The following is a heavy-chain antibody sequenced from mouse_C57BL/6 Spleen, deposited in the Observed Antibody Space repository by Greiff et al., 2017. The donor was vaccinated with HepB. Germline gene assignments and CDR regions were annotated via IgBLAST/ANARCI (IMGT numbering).Heavy chain of an antibody. D-gene: IGHD2-1*01. CDR2: IDPSDSET. J-gene: IGHJ3*01. V-gene: IGHV1-52*01. CDR3: ARNYYGNPLGFAY. CDR1: GYTFTSYW. Sequence: QVQLQQPGAELVRPGSSVKLSCKASGYTFTSYWMHWVKQRPIQGLEWIGNIDPSDSETHYNQKFKDKATLTVDKSSSTAYMQLSSLTSEDSAVYYCARNYYGNPLGFAYWGQGTLVTVSA.